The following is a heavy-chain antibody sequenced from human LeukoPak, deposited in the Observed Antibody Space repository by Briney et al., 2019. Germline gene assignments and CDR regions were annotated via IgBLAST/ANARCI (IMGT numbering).Heavy chain of an antibody. CDR1: GGSFSGYY. D-gene: IGHD1-26*01. V-gene: IGHV4-34*01. Sequence: SETLSLTCAVYGGSFSGYYWSWIRQPPGKGLEWIGEINHSGSTNYNPSLKSRVTISVDTSNNQFSLKLSSVTAADTAVYYCERAVGARVPFDYWGQGTLVTVSS. CDR3: ERAVGARVPFDY. CDR2: INHSGST. J-gene: IGHJ4*02.